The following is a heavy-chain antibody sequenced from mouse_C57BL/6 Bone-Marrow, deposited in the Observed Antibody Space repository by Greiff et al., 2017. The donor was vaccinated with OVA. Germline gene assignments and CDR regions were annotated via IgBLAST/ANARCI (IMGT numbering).Heavy chain of an antibody. J-gene: IGHJ1*03. Sequence: VQLKQSGAELVRPGASVKLSCTASGFNIKDDYMHWVKQRPEQGLEWIGWIDPENGDTEYASKFQGKATITADTSSNTAYLQLSSLTSEDTAVYYCTTVKGWYFDVWGTGTTVTVSS. V-gene: IGHV14-4*01. CDR1: GFNIKDDY. CDR3: TTVKGWYFDV. CDR2: IDPENGDT.